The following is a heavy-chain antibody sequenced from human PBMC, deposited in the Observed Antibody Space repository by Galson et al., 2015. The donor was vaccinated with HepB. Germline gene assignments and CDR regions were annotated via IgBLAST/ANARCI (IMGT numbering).Heavy chain of an antibody. CDR2: IIPILGTV. CDR1: GGTFSDYA. J-gene: IGHJ4*02. CDR3: ARVPGDYFDY. V-gene: IGHV1-69*04. Sequence: SVKVSCKASGGTFSDYAISWVRQAPGQGLEWMGRIIPILGTVNYAQKFQGRVTITADKSTSTAYMELGSLRSEDTAVYYCARVPGDYFDYWGQGTLVTVSS.